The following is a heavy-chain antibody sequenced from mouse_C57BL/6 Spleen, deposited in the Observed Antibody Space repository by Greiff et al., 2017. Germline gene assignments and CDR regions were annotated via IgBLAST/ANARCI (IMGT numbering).Heavy chain of an antibody. CDR3: ARWGQLRLGG. V-gene: IGHV1-59*01. J-gene: IGHJ2*01. D-gene: IGHD3-2*02. Sequence: QVQLQQSGAELVRPGTSVKLSCKASGYTFNSYWMHWVKQRPGQGLEWIGVIDPSDSYTNYNQKFKGKTTLTGDTSSSTAYMQRSSLTSEDTAVYYCARWGQLRLGGWGQGTTLAVAT. CDR1: GYTFNSYW. CDR2: IDPSDSYT.